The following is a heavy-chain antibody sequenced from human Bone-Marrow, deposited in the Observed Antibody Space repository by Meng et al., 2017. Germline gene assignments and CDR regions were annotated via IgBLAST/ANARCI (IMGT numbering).Heavy chain of an antibody. D-gene: IGHD3-10*01. CDR3: ARVDWSGGNPIDS. CDR2: IFHTGNT. J-gene: IGHJ4*02. V-gene: IGHV4-4*02. CDR1: GGSILSINW. Sequence: QVQLQEPRPGLVEPSGTLSLTFAVSGGSILSINWWTWVRQPPGKGLEWIGEIFHTGNTNFHPSLKSRITISVDKSKNQFPLKLNSVTAADTAVYYCARVDWSGGNPIDSWGQGTLVTVSS.